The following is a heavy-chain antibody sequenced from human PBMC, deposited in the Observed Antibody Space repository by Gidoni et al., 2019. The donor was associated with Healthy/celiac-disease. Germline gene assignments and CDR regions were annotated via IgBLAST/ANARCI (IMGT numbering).Heavy chain of an antibody. CDR2: ISSSSSYI. J-gene: IGHJ4*02. D-gene: IGHD1-1*01. CDR1: GFTFSSYS. Sequence: EVQLVESGGGLVKPGGSLRLSCAASGFTFSSYSMNWVRQAPGKGLEWVSSISSSSSYIYYADSVKGRFTISRDNAKNSLYLQMNSLRAEDTAVYYCARDRGELEPLYNYWGQGTLVTVSS. V-gene: IGHV3-21*01. CDR3: ARDRGELEPLYNY.